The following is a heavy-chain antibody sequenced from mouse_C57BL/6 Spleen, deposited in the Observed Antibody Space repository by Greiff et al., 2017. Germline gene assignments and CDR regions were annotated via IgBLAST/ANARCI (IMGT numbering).Heavy chain of an antibody. J-gene: IGHJ1*03. D-gene: IGHD1-1*01. CDR3: ARIAYGGSYWYFDV. CDR1: GFSLSTFGMG. Sequence: QVTLKESGPGILQPSQTLSLTCSSSGFSLSTFGMGVGWIRQPSGKGLEWLANTWWEDAKYYNPVLKSRLTISKDTSKNQVFLKIASVDTADTATYYCARIAYGGSYWYFDVWGTGTTVTVSS. V-gene: IGHV8-8*01. CDR2: TWWEDAK.